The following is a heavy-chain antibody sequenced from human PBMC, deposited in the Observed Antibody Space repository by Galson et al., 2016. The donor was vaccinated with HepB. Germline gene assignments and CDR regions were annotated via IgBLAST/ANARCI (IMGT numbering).Heavy chain of an antibody. V-gene: IGHV4-39*01. Sequence: SETLSLTCTVSGDSISSSSYYWGWIRQPPGKGLEWIGSLYHSGSTYYNPSLKSRVTIPVDTSKNQFSLKLISATAADTAVYSCWVDRCGGKCYVRSSIDYWVLGTRVTVTS. CDR2: LYHSGST. CDR1: GDSISSSSYY. D-gene: IGHD2-21*01. J-gene: IGHJ4*02. CDR3: WVDRCGGKCYVRSSIDY.